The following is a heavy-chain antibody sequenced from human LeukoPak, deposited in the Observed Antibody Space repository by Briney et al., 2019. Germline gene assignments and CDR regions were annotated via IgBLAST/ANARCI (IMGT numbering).Heavy chain of an antibody. CDR3: ARSTVVTFSGFDY. D-gene: IGHD4-23*01. Sequence: SETLSLTCAVYGGSFSGYYWSWIRQPPGKGLEWIGEINHSGSTNYNPSLKSRVTISVDTSKNQFSLKLSSVTAADTAVYYCARSTVVTFSGFDYWGQGTLVTVSS. V-gene: IGHV4-34*01. CDR2: INHSGST. CDR1: GGSFSGYY. J-gene: IGHJ4*02.